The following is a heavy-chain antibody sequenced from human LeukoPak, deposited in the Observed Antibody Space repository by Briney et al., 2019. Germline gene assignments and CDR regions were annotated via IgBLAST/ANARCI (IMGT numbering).Heavy chain of an antibody. D-gene: IGHD6-13*01. CDR1: GFTFSSYS. J-gene: IGHJ4*02. CDR2: ISSSSSYI. CDR3: ASSISSSWYVGKYYFDY. V-gene: IGHV3-21*01. Sequence: PGGSLRLSCAASGFTFSSYSMNWVRQAPGKGLEWVSSISSSSSYIYYADSVKGRFTISRDNAKNSLYLQMNRLRAEDTAVYYCASSISSSWYVGKYYFDYWGQGTLVTVSS.